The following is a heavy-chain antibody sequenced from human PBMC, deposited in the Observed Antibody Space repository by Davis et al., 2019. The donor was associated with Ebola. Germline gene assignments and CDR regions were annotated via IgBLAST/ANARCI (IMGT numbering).Heavy chain of an antibody. V-gene: IGHV4-39*02. Sequence: GSLRLSCSVSGGSIGSSNYYCSWLRQPPGTGLERIGSLFYPGTTYFNPSLNSRVAVSVDTSRNHFSLKLSSVTATDTAMYYCAIQVVGQTRIFDFWGQGTLVTVSS. CDR3: AIQVVGQTRIFDF. D-gene: IGHD2-15*01. CDR1: GGSIGSSNYY. CDR2: LFYPGTT. J-gene: IGHJ4*02.